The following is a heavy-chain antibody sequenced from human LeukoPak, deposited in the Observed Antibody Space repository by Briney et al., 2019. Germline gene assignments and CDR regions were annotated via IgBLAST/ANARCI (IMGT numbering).Heavy chain of an antibody. CDR3: AKGGIAAAGYFDY. CDR2: ISYDGSNK. J-gene: IGHJ4*02. D-gene: IGHD6-13*01. Sequence: PGGSLRPSCAASGFTFSSYGMHWVRQAPGKGLEWVAVISYDGSNKYYADSVKGRFTISRDNSKNTLYLQMNSLRAEDTAVYYCAKGGIAAAGYFDYWGQGTLVTVSS. V-gene: IGHV3-30*18. CDR1: GFTFSSYG.